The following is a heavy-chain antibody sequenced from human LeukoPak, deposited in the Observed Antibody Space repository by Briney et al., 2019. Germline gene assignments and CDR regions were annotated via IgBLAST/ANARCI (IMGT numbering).Heavy chain of an antibody. D-gene: IGHD3-3*01. Sequence: SVKVSCKASGGTFSSYAISWVRQAPGQGLEWMGGIIPIFGTANYAQKFQGRVTITADESTSTVYMELSSLRSEDTAVYYCARSITIFGVAGPFDPWGQGTLVTVSS. CDR2: IIPIFGTA. V-gene: IGHV1-69*01. CDR3: ARSITIFGVAGPFDP. J-gene: IGHJ5*02. CDR1: GGTFSSYA.